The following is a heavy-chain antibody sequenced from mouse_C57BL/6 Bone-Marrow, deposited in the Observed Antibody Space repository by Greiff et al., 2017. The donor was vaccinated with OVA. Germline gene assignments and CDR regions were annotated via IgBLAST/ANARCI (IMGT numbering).Heavy chain of an antibody. J-gene: IGHJ2*01. CDR3: ARGLQKYFDY. D-gene: IGHD2-10*01. CDR1: GFTFSSYA. Sequence: EVKVVESGGGLVKPGGSLKLSCAASGFTFSSYAMSWVRQTPEKRLEWVATISDGGSYTYYPDNVKGRFTISRDNAKNNLYLQMSHLKSEDTAMYYCARGLQKYFDYWGQGTTLTVSS. V-gene: IGHV5-4*03. CDR2: ISDGGSYT.